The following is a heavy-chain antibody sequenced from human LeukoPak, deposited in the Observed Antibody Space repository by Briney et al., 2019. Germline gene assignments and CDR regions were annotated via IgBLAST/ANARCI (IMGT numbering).Heavy chain of an antibody. CDR1: GFTFSNYA. J-gene: IGHJ1*01. CDR2: ISSSGTNT. D-gene: IGHD3-22*01. Sequence: PGGSLRLSCAASGFTFSNYAITWVRQAPGKGLEGASTISSSGTNTYYADSVKGRFTISRDNSKNTLYLQMNSLRAEDTAVYYCAKDGHYDSSGFTLQYWGQGTLVTVSS. CDR3: AKDGHYDSSGFTLQY. V-gene: IGHV3-23*01.